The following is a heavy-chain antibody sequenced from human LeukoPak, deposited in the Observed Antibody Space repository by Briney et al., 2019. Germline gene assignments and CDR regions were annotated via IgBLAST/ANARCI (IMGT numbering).Heavy chain of an antibody. Sequence: ASVKVSCKASGYTFTSYGISWVRQAPGQGLEWMGWISAYNGNTNYAQKLQGRVTMTTDTSTSTAYVELRSLRSDDTAVYYCARDLSANRVVPAAIGNWFDPWGQGTLVTVSS. J-gene: IGHJ5*02. D-gene: IGHD2-2*01. CDR3: ARDLSANRVVPAAIGNWFDP. CDR1: GYTFTSYG. CDR2: ISAYNGNT. V-gene: IGHV1-18*01.